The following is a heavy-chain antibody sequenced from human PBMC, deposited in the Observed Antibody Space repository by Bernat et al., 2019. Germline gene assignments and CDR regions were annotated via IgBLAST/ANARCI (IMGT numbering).Heavy chain of an antibody. CDR2: IYYSGST. Sequence: QVQLQESGPGLVKPSQTLSLTCTVSGGSISSGAYYWSWIRQHPGKGLEWIGYIYYSGSTYYNPSLKSPVTISLDTSKNQFSLKLSSVTAADTAVYYCARGYYFRSSGYYYFDYWGQGTLVTVSS. D-gene: IGHD3-22*01. J-gene: IGHJ4*02. CDR1: GGSISSGAYY. V-gene: IGHV4-31*01. CDR3: ARGYYFRSSGYYYFDY.